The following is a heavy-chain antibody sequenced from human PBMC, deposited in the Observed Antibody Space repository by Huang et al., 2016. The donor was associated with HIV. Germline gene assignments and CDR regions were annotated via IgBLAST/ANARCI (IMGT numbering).Heavy chain of an antibody. J-gene: IGHJ6*03. V-gene: IGHV3-30*03. CDR1: GFSFTSYD. CDR2: VKKDGNEK. CDR3: LPAGHVSHYYYMDV. Sequence: QGQLVESGGGVVQPGRSLRLSCAASGFSFTSYDLQWVRQVPGKGLDWVSFVKKDGNEKDYADTVKCRFTISREKFKNTLYLQMNSLRTGDTAVYFCLPAGHVSHYYYMDVWGKGTTVSVSS.